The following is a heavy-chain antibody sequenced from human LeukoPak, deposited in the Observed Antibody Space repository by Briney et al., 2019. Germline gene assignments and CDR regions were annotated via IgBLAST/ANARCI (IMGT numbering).Heavy chain of an antibody. CDR1: GFTFSSYG. CDR3: AKDPNIAAAGTRGGYFDY. J-gene: IGHJ4*02. CDR2: IWYDGSNK. Sequence: GGSLRLSCAASGFTFSSYGMHWVRQAPGRGLEWVAVIWYDGSNKYYADSVKGRFTISRDNSKNTLYLQMNSLRAEDTAVYYCAKDPNIAAAGTRGGYFDYWGQGTLVTVSS. D-gene: IGHD6-13*01. V-gene: IGHV3-33*06.